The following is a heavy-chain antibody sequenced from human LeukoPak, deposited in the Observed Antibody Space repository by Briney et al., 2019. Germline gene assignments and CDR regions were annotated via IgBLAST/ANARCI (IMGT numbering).Heavy chain of an antibody. CDR1: GGSISGSY. CDR2: IYYSGST. V-gene: IGHV4-39*07. Sequence: SETLSLTCTVSGGSISGSYWNWIRQPPGKGLEWIGSIYYSGSTYYNPSLKSRVTISVDTSKNQFSLKLSSVTAADTAVYYCARGVIGWYSSPFDYWGQGTLVTVSS. J-gene: IGHJ4*02. CDR3: ARGVIGWYSSPFDY. D-gene: IGHD6-19*01.